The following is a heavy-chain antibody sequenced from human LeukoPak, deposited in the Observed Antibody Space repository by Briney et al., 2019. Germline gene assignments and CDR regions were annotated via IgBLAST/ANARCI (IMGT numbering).Heavy chain of an antibody. Sequence: PSETLSLTCTVSGGSITTYYWSWIRQPAGKGLEWIGRVSTSGRTNYNPSLKSRLTMSADTSKKQFSLILNSVTAADTAVYYCARGGYSSSWYVWRAFDIWGQGTMVTVSS. V-gene: IGHV4-4*07. CDR3: ARGGYSSSWYVWRAFDI. J-gene: IGHJ3*02. D-gene: IGHD6-13*01. CDR1: GGSITTYY. CDR2: VSTSGRT.